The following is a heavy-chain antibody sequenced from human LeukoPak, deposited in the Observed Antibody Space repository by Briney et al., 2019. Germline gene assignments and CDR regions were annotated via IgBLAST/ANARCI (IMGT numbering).Heavy chain of an antibody. J-gene: IGHJ4*02. CDR3: AKGSDTNRPLPNFDF. Sequence: PGRSLRLSCAASGFTFSSYGIHWVRQAPGKGLEWVAVISYDGSNKYYADSVKGRFTISRDNSKNTLYLQMNSLRAEDTAIYYCAKGSDTNRPLPNFDFWGQGTLVTVSS. V-gene: IGHV3-30*18. CDR1: GFTFSSYG. CDR2: ISYDGSNK. D-gene: IGHD1-14*01.